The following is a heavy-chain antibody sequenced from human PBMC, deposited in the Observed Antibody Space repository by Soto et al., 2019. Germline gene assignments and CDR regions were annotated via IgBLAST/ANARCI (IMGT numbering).Heavy chain of an antibody. V-gene: IGHV4-59*01. CDR1: GGSISSYY. CDR2: IYYSGST. CDR3: ARFGKRSQAAAGTRLLDYYYYMDV. J-gene: IGHJ6*03. D-gene: IGHD6-13*01. Sequence: PSETLSLTCTVSGGSISSYYWSWIRQPPGKGLGWIGYIYYSGSTKYNPSLKSRVTISVDTSKNQFSLKLSSVTAADTAVYYCARFGKRSQAAAGTRLLDYYYYMDVWGKGTTVPVSS.